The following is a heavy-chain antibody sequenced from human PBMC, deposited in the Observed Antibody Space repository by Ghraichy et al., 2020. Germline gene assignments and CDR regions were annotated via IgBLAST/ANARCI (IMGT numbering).Heavy chain of an antibody. Sequence: SETLSLTCTVSGGSISSSSYYWGWIRQPPGKGLEWIGSIYYSGSTYYNPSLKSRVTISVDTSKNQFSLKLSSVTAADTAVYYCARHWNYSGYFDYWGQGTLVTVSS. CDR2: IYYSGST. V-gene: IGHV4-39*01. CDR3: ARHWNYSGYFDY. D-gene: IGHD1-7*01. CDR1: GGSISSSSYY. J-gene: IGHJ4*02.